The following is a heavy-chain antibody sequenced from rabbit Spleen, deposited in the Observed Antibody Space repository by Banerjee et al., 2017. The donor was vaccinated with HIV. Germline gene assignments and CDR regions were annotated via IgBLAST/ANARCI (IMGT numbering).Heavy chain of an antibody. V-gene: IGHV1S7*01. J-gene: IGHJ4*01. CDR1: GFDFSSYY. CDR3: VRDRADIGGDYGPYYFDL. D-gene: IGHD2-1*01. Sequence: QLRETGGGLVQPGGSLTLSCKASGFDFSSYYMSWVRQAPGKGLEWIGFFDPVFGGTYYAPWVNGQFTISSHNAQNTLYLQLNSLTAADTATYFCVRDRADIGGDYGPYYFDLWGPGTLVTVS. CDR2: FDPVFGGT.